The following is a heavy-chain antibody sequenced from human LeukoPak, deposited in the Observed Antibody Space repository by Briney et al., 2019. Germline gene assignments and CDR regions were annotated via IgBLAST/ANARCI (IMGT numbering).Heavy chain of an antibody. Sequence: PSETLSLTCTVSGGSISSYYWSWIRHPPRQGQERIGYIYYSWSTNYNPSLKSRVTISVDTSRNQFYLKLSSVTAADTAVYYCAREPGLYCSSTSCYNRWFDPWGQGTLVTVSS. V-gene: IGHV4-59*01. D-gene: IGHD2-2*02. CDR1: GGSISSYY. CDR2: IYYSWST. CDR3: AREPGLYCSSTSCYNRWFDP. J-gene: IGHJ5*02.